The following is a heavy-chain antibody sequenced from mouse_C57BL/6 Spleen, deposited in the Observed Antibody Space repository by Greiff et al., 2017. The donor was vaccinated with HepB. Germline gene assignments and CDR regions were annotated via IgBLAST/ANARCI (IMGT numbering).Heavy chain of an antibody. Sequence: QVQLQQPGAELVRPGSSVKLSCKASGYTFTSYWMHWVKQRPIQGLEWIGNIDPSDSETHYNQKFKDKATLTVDKSPSTAYMQLSSLTSEDSAVYYCARSGDGYYLYYFDYWGQGTTLTVSS. CDR3: ARSGDGYYLYYFDY. CDR2: IDPSDSET. CDR1: GYTFTSYW. D-gene: IGHD2-3*01. J-gene: IGHJ2*01. V-gene: IGHV1-52*01.